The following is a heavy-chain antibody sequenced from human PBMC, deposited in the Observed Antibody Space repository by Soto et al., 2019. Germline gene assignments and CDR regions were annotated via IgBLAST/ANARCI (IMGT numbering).Heavy chain of an antibody. CDR1: GFTFNSYW. V-gene: IGHV3-7*01. CDR2: IKQDGSEK. Sequence: EVQLVESGGGLVQPGGSLRLSCAASGFTFNSYWMSWVRQAPGKGLEWVANIKQDGSEKYYVDSVKGRFTISRDNAKNSLYLQMNSLRAEDTAVYYCARVAGMHYYYYMDVWGKGTTVTVSS. CDR3: ARVAGMHYYYYMDV. J-gene: IGHJ6*03. D-gene: IGHD3-10*01.